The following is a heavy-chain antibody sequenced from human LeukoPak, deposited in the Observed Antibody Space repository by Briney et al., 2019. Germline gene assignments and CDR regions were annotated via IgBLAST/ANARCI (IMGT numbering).Heavy chain of an antibody. CDR3: ARGVHDSSGYSSSGDAFDI. D-gene: IGHD3-22*01. CDR1: GYTFTSYG. CDR2: ISAYNGNT. J-gene: IGHJ3*02. V-gene: IGHV1-18*03. Sequence: ASVKVSCKASGYTFTSYGISWVRQAPGQGLEWMGWISAYNGNTNYAQKLQGRVTITRDTSASTAYMELSSLRSEDMAVYYCARGVHDSSGYSSSGDAFDIWGQGTMVTVSS.